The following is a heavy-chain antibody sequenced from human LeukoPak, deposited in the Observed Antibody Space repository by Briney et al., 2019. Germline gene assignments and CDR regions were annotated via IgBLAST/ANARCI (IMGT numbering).Heavy chain of an antibody. V-gene: IGHV4-30-2*01. CDR3: ARAAYCSGDTCYNWFDP. Sequence: SETLSLTCTVSGGSISSGGYYWSWIRQPPGKGLGWIGYIYHSGSTYYNPSLKSRVTISVDRSKNQFSLKLSSVTAADTAVYYCARAAYCSGDTCYNWFDPWGQGTLVTVSS. CDR1: GGSISSGGYY. CDR2: IYHSGST. J-gene: IGHJ5*02. D-gene: IGHD2-15*01.